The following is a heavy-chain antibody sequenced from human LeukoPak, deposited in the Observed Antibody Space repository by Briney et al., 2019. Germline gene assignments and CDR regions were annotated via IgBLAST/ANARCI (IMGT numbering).Heavy chain of an antibody. Sequence: ASVKVSCKASGGTFSSYAISWVRQAPGQGLEWMGGIIPIFGTANYAQKFQGRVTITTDESTSTAYMELSSLRSEDTAVYYCARGIANRTGGLDYGGQGTLVTVSS. CDR2: IIPIFGTA. CDR1: GGTFSSYA. J-gene: IGHJ4*02. D-gene: IGHD6-13*01. CDR3: ARGIANRTGGLDY. V-gene: IGHV1-69*05.